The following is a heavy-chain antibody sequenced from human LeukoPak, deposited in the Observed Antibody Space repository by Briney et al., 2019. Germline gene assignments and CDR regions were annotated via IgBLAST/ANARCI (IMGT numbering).Heavy chain of an antibody. CDR2: IKQDGSEK. J-gene: IGHJ6*03. CDR3: ARRASNYDFWSGYNV. V-gene: IGHV3-7*01. CDR1: EFTFSTYW. D-gene: IGHD3-3*01. Sequence: GGSLRLSCAASEFTFSTYWMNWVRQAPGKGLEWVASIKQDGSEKNYVDSVKGRFTISRDNAKNSLYLQMNSLRAEDTAVYYCARRASNYDFWSGYNVXGKGXXVTV.